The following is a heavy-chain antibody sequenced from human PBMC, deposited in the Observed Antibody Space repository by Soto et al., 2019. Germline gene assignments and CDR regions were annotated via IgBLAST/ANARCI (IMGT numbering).Heavy chain of an antibody. CDR1: GGTFSSYS. D-gene: IGHD6-6*01. CDR2: IIPIFGTA. Sequence: QVQLVQSGAEVKKPGSSVKVSCKASGGTFSSYSISWVRQAPGQGLEWMGGIIPIFGTANYAQKLQGRVTITADESTSTAYMELSSLRSEDTAVYYCAIEYSSSPPYYPIGYWGQGTLVTVSS. CDR3: AIEYSSSPPYYPIGY. V-gene: IGHV1-69*01. J-gene: IGHJ4*02.